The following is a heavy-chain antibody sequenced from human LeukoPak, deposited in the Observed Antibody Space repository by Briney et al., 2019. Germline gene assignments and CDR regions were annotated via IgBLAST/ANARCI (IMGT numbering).Heavy chain of an antibody. CDR1: GGSISSYY. J-gene: IGHJ5*02. CDR3: ARGTIIVVVSEGWFDP. CDR2: IYYSGST. Sequence: SETLSLTCTVSGGSISSYYWSWIRQPAGKGLEWMGYIYYSGSTNYNPSLKSRVTISVDTSKNQFSVKLNSVTAADTAVYYCARGTIIVVVSEGWFDPWGQGTLVTVSS. D-gene: IGHD2-21*01. V-gene: IGHV4-59*01.